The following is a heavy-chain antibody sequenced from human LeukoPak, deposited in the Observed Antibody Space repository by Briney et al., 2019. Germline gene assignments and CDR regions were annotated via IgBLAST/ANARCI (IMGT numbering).Heavy chain of an antibody. J-gene: IGHJ3*02. D-gene: IGHD6-19*01. CDR1: GGSISSGGYY. V-gene: IGHV4-31*03. CDR2: IYYSGST. CDR3: VRDPRSPVAGAFDI. Sequence: SQTLSLTCTVSGGSISSGGYYWSWIRQHPGKGLEWIGYIYYSGSTYYNPSLKSRVTISVDTSKNQFSLKLSSVTAADTAVYYCVRDPRSPVAGAFDIWGQGTMVTVSS.